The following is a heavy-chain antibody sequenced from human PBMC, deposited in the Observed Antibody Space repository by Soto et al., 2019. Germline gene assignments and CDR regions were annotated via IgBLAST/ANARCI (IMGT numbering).Heavy chain of an antibody. D-gene: IGHD2-15*01. J-gene: IGHJ4*02. CDR1: GGSISSGGYS. Sequence: QLQLQESGSGLVKPSQTLSLTCAASGGSISSGGYSWSWIRQPPGKGLEWIGYIYHSGSTYYNPSLXSXVXIXIDRSKNQFSLKLSSVTAADTAVYYCARGQVVAAQHWGQGTLVTVSS. CDR2: IYHSGST. V-gene: IGHV4-30-2*01. CDR3: ARGQVVAAQH.